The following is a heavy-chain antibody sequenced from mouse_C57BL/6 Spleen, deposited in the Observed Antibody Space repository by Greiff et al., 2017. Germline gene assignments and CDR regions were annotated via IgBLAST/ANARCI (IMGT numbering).Heavy chain of an antibody. V-gene: IGHV1-26*01. Sequence: VQLQQSGPELVKPGASVKISCKASGYMFTDYYMNWVKQSPGKSLEWIGDISPNNGGTSYNQKFKGKATLTVENSSSTAYMELSSLTSEDSAVYYCARRGGSSYLFAYWGQGTLVTVSA. CDR2: ISPNNGGT. CDR1: GYMFTDYY. D-gene: IGHD1-1*01. J-gene: IGHJ3*01. CDR3: ARRGGSSYLFAY.